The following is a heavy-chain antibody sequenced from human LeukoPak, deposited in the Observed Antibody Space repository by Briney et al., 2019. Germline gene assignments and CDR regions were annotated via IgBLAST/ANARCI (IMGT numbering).Heavy chain of an antibody. CDR3: ARVYGEGGYYFDY. CDR2: ISSDGSST. Sequence: QPGESLRLSCAASGFTFSTYWMHWVRQAPGKGLVWLSRISSDGSSTNYADSVKGRFTISRDNAKNTLYLQMNSLRAEDTAVYYCARVYGEGGYYFDYWGQGTLVTVSS. D-gene: IGHD4-17*01. V-gene: IGHV3-74*01. CDR1: GFTFSTYW. J-gene: IGHJ4*02.